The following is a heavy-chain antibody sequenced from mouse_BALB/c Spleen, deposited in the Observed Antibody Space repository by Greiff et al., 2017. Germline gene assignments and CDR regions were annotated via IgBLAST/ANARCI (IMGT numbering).Heavy chain of an antibody. V-gene: IGHV1-31*01. Sequence: EVQLQQSGPELVKPGASVKISCKASGYSFTGYYMHWVKQSHVKSLEWIGRINPYNGATSYNQNFKDKASLTVDKSSSTAYMELHSLTSEDSAVYYCASYDYLFAYWGQGTLVTVSA. CDR1: GYSFTGYY. CDR3: ASYDYLFAY. D-gene: IGHD2-4*01. CDR2: INPYNGAT. J-gene: IGHJ3*01.